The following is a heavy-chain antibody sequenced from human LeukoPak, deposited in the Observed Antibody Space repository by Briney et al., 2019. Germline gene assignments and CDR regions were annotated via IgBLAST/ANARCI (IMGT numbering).Heavy chain of an antibody. D-gene: IGHD2-2*01. CDR3: ARARLDSVVPAAKDGFDI. CDR1: GFTFSNYW. V-gene: IGHV3-7*01. J-gene: IGHJ3*02. CDR2: IKQDGSEK. Sequence: GGSLRLSCAASGFTFSNYWMSWVRQAPGKGLEWVANIKQDGSEKYYVDSVKGRFTISRDNAKNSLFLQMNSLRAEDTAVYYCARARLDSVVPAAKDGFDIWSQGTMVTVSS.